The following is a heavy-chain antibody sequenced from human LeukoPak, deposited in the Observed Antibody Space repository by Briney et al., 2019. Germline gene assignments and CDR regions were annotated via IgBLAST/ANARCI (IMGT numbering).Heavy chain of an antibody. Sequence: SETLSLTCAVYGGSFSGYYWSWIRQPPGKGLEWIGEINHSGSTNYNPSLKSRVTISVDTSKNQFSLKLSSVTAADTAVYYCARTNPRGYSGYDSSRRLGYWGQGTLVTVSS. D-gene: IGHD5-12*01. V-gene: IGHV4-34*01. CDR3: ARTNPRGYSGYDSSRRLGY. J-gene: IGHJ4*02. CDR1: GGSFSGYY. CDR2: INHSGST.